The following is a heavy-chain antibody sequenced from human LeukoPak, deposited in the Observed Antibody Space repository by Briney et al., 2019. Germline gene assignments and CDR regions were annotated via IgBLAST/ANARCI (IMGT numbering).Heavy chain of an antibody. CDR1: GFTFSSYG. Sequence: PGGSLRLSCAASGFTFSSYGMHWVRQAPGKGLEWVAVIWYDGSSKYYADSVKGRFTISRDNAKNSLYLQMNSLRAEDTAVYYCARVLNARNSYYDILTGYHYFDYWGQGTLVTVSS. V-gene: IGHV3-33*01. CDR2: IWYDGSSK. J-gene: IGHJ4*02. D-gene: IGHD3-9*01. CDR3: ARVLNARNSYYDILTGYHYFDY.